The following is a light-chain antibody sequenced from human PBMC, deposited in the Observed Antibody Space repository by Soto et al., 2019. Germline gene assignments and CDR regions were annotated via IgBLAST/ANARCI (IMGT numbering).Light chain of an antibody. Sequence: EIVMTQSPATLSVSPGERATLSCRASQSVNIYLAWYQQKPGQAPRLLIFGASSRATGIPARFSGSGSGTEFNLTISSVQSDDFAVYFCQQYDDWLRLTFGGGTKVEIK. J-gene: IGKJ4*01. CDR2: GAS. CDR3: QQYDDWLRLT. CDR1: QSVNIY. V-gene: IGKV3D-15*01.